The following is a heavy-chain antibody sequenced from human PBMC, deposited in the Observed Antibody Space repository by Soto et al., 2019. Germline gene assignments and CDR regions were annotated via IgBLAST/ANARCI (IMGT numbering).Heavy chain of an antibody. CDR1: GFTFSSYG. Sequence: GGSLRLSCAASGFTFSSYGMHWVRQAPGKGLEWVAVIWYDGSNKYYADSVKGRFTISRDNSKNTLYLQMNSLRAEDTAVYYCARVTKQLGAFDIWGQGTMVTVSS. V-gene: IGHV3-33*01. D-gene: IGHD6-6*01. J-gene: IGHJ3*02. CDR3: ARVTKQLGAFDI. CDR2: IWYDGSNK.